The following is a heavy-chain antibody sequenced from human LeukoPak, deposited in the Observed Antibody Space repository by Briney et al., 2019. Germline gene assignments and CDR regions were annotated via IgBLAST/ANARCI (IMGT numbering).Heavy chain of an antibody. Sequence: KNGESLKISCKGSGYSFTSCWIGWVRQMPGKGLEWMGLIYPGDSDTRYSPSFQGQVTISADKSISTAYLQWSSLKASDTAMYYCARVPLTVAIFDYWGQGTLVTVSS. V-gene: IGHV5-51*01. D-gene: IGHD6-19*01. CDR1: GYSFTSCW. CDR3: ARVPLTVAIFDY. CDR2: IYPGDSDT. J-gene: IGHJ4*02.